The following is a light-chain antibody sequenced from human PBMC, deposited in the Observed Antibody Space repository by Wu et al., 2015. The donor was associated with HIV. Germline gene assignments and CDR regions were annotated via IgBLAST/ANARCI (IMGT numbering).Light chain of an antibody. CDR1: QSVDTY. V-gene: IGKV3-20*01. CDR3: QQYGSSPYT. CDR2: GAS. J-gene: IGKJ2*01. Sequence: EIVLTQSPVILSLSPGESATLSCRASQSVDTYLAWYQLRPGQAPRLLIYGASSRAAGIPDRFRGCGSGTDFTLTISRLEPEDSAVYYCQQYGSSPYTFGQGTKLEIK.